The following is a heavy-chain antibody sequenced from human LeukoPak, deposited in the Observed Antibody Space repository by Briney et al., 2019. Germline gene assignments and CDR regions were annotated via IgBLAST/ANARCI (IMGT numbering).Heavy chain of an antibody. V-gene: IGHV4-39*07. CDR1: GGSISSSSYY. D-gene: IGHD3-9*01. J-gene: IGHJ4*02. CDR2: IYYSGST. Sequence: SETLSLTCTVSGGSISSSSYYWGWIRQPPGKGLEWIGSIYYSGSTYYNPSLKSRVTISVDTSKNQFSLKLSSVTAADTAVYYCARDRGYHHDILTGYQKAIFDYWGQGTLVTVSS. CDR3: ARDRGYHHDILTGYQKAIFDY.